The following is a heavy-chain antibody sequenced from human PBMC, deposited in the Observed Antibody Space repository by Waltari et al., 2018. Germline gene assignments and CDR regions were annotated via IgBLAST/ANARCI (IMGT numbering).Heavy chain of an antibody. D-gene: IGHD2-15*01. V-gene: IGHV4-61*02. CDR3: ARESDYCSGGSCYTGWFDY. CDR2: IYTSGST. Sequence: QVQLQESGPGLVKPSRTLSLTCTVSGGSISSGSYYWSWIRQPAGKGLEWIGRIYTSGSTNYNPSLKSRVTISVDTSKNQFSLKLSSVTAADTAVYYCARESDYCSGGSCYTGWFDYWGQGTLVTVSS. J-gene: IGHJ4*02. CDR1: GGSISSGSYY.